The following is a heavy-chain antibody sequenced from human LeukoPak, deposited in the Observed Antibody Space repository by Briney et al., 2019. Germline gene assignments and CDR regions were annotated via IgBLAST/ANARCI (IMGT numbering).Heavy chain of an antibody. D-gene: IGHD6-19*01. Sequence: GGSLRLSCAASGFIFSNYGMHWVRQAPGKGLEWVAVIWYDGSKKYYADSVKGRFTIPRDDSKNTLYLQMNSLRAEDTAVYYCARVYSSGWADFDYWGQGTLDTVSS. CDR2: IWYDGSKK. J-gene: IGHJ4*02. CDR3: ARVYSSGWADFDY. V-gene: IGHV3-33*01. CDR1: GFIFSNYG.